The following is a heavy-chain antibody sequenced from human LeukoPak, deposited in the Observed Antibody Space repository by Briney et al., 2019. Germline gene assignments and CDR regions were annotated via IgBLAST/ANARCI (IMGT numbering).Heavy chain of an antibody. D-gene: IGHD6-19*01. V-gene: IGHV4-39*07. CDR1: GGSISSSSYY. CDR2: IYYSGST. CDR3: ATYSSGWYQDAFDI. Sequence: SETLSLTCTVSGGSISSSSYYWGWIRQPPGKGLEWIGSIYYSGSTNYNPSLKSRVTISVDTSKNQFSLKLSSVTAADTAVYYCATYSSGWYQDAFDIWGQGTMVTVSS. J-gene: IGHJ3*02.